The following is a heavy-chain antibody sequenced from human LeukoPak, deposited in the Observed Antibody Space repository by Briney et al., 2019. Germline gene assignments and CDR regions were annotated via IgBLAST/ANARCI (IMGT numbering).Heavy chain of an antibody. J-gene: IGHJ5*02. Sequence: PSETLSLTCTVSGGSISSSSYYWGWIRQPPGKGLEWIGSIYYSGSTYYNPSLKSRVTISVDTSKNQFSLKLSSVTAADTAVYYCARWPGGYNWFDPWGQGTLVTVSS. CDR3: ARWPGGYNWFDP. CDR1: GGSISSSSYY. CDR2: IYYSGST. D-gene: IGHD2-8*02. V-gene: IGHV4-39*01.